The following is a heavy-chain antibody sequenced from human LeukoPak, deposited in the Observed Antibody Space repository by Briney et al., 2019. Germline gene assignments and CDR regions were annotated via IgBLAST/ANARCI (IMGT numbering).Heavy chain of an antibody. V-gene: IGHV4-39*01. J-gene: IGHJ6*02. D-gene: IGHD2-2*01. CDR2: IYYSGST. CDR3: ARGCSSTSCSPKYYYYGMDV. CDR1: GGSISSSSYY. Sequence: SETLSLTCTVSGGSISSSSYYWGWIRQPPGEVLEWIGSIYYSGSTYYNPSLKSRVTISVDTSKNQFSLKLSSVTAADTAVYYCARGCSSTSCSPKYYYYGMDVWGQGTTVTVSS.